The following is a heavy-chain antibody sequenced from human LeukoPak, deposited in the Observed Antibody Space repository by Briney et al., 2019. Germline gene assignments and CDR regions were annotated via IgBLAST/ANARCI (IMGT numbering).Heavy chain of an antibody. J-gene: IGHJ4*02. V-gene: IGHV1-18*04. D-gene: IGHD4-17*01. Sequence: GASVKVSCKASGYTFTGYYMHWVRQAPGQGLEWMGWISAYNGNTNYAQKLQGRVTMTTDTSTSTAYMELRSLRSDDTAVYYCARTTVTEDYWGQGTLVTVSS. CDR1: GYTFTGYY. CDR3: ARTTVTEDY. CDR2: ISAYNGNT.